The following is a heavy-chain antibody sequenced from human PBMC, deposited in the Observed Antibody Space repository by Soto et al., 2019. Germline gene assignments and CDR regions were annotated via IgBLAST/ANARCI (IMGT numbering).Heavy chain of an antibody. Sequence: EVQLVESGGGLVKPGGSLRLSCAASGFTFSTYSMNWVRQAPGKGLEWVSSISDSSSYIYYADSVKGRFTISRDNAKNSLYLQMNSLRGEDRDVYYCARYDSSGYYWPYYYYGMDVWGQGTTVTVSS. CDR2: ISDSSSYI. CDR3: ARYDSSGYYWPYYYYGMDV. D-gene: IGHD3-22*01. V-gene: IGHV3-21*01. J-gene: IGHJ6*02. CDR1: GFTFSTYS.